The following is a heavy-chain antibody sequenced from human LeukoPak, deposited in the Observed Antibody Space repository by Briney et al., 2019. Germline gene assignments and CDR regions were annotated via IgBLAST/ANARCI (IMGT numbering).Heavy chain of an antibody. D-gene: IGHD3-22*01. CDR1: GGSISSYY. V-gene: IGHV4-59*01. J-gene: IGHJ4*02. Sequence: PSKTLSLTCTVSGGSISSYYWSWIRQPPGKGLEWIGYIYYSGSTNYNPSLKSRVTISVDTSKNQFSLKLSSVTAADTAVYYCARGDDSSGYFDYWGQGTLVTVSS. CDR3: ARGDDSSGYFDY. CDR2: IYYSGST.